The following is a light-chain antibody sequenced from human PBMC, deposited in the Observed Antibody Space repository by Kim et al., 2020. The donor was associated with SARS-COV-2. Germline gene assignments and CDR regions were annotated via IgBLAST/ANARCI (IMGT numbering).Light chain of an antibody. Sequence: SSELTQDHAVSVALGQTDRITCQGDSLRSYYASWYQQKPGQAPVLVIYGKNKRPSGIPDRFSGSSSGNTASLTITGAQAEDEAEYYCNSRDSSGNHLVFG. CDR2: GKN. CDR3: NSRDSSGNHLV. J-gene: IGLJ2*01. V-gene: IGLV3-19*01. CDR1: SLRSYY.